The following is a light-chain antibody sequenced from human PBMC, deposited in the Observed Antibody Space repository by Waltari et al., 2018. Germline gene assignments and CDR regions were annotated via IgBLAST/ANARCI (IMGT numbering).Light chain of an antibody. V-gene: IGKV3-20*01. Sequence: EIVLTQSPGTLSLSPGERATLSCRASQTIRGSLAWYQQKPGQAPRLLIYGASSRAAGIPDRFSGSGSGTDFSLTISRLEPEDFAVYYCRHYVRLPVTFGRGTKVEIK. J-gene: IGKJ1*01. CDR3: RHYVRLPVT. CDR2: GAS. CDR1: QTIRGS.